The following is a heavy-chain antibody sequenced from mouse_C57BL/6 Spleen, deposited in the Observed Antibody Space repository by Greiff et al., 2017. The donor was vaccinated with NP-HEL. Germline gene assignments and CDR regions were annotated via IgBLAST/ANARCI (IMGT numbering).Heavy chain of an antibody. CDR2: ISYDGSN. J-gene: IGHJ4*01. V-gene: IGHV3-6*01. Sequence: EVKLQESGPGLVKPSQSLSLTCSVTGYSITSGYYWNWIRQFPGNKLEWMGYISYDGSNNYNPSLKNRISITRDTSKNQFFLKLNSVTTEDTATYYCARGGSYYSNLYYAMDYWGQGTSVTVSS. CDR1: GYSITSGYY. D-gene: IGHD2-5*01. CDR3: ARGGSYYSNLYYAMDY.